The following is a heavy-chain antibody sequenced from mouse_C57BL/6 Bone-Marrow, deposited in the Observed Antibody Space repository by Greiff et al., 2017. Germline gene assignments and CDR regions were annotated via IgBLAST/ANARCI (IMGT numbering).Heavy chain of an antibody. CDR1: GYTFTSYW. J-gene: IGHJ2*01. D-gene: IGHD1-1*01. CDR3: ARLLVITTVEGPYYFDY. CDR2: IDPSDSYT. Sequence: QVQLQQPGAELVMPGASVKLSCKASGYTFTSYWMHWVKQRPGQGLEWIGEIDPSDSYTNYNQKFKGKSTLTVDKSSSTAYMQLSSLTSEDSAVYYCARLLVITTVEGPYYFDYWGQGTTLTVSS. V-gene: IGHV1-69*01.